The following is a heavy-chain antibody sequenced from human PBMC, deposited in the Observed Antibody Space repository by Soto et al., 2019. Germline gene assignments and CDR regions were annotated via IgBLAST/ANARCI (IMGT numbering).Heavy chain of an antibody. CDR3: AAIRIAAAGYDAFDI. CDR1: GFTFSSSA. V-gene: IGHV1-58*02. CDR2: IVVGSGNT. J-gene: IGHJ3*02. Sequence: QMQLVQSGPEVKKPGTSVKVSCKTSGFTFSSSAMQWVRQARGQRLEWIGWIVVGSGNTNYAQKFQERVTITRDMSTSTAYMELSSLRSEDTAVYYCAAIRIAAAGYDAFDIWGQGTMVTVSS. D-gene: IGHD6-13*01.